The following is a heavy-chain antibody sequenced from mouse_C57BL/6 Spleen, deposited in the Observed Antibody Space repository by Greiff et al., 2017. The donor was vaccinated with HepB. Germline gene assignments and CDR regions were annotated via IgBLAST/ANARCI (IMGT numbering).Heavy chain of an antibody. CDR3: ARVITTVLDV. Sequence: VQLQQSGPELVKPGASVKISCKASGYAFSSSWMNWVKQRPGKGLEWIGRIYPGDGDTNYNGKFKGKATLTADKSSSTAYMQLSSLTSEDSAVYFCARVITTVLDVWGTGTTVTVSS. CDR2: IYPGDGDT. D-gene: IGHD1-1*01. V-gene: IGHV1-82*01. J-gene: IGHJ1*03. CDR1: GYAFSSSW.